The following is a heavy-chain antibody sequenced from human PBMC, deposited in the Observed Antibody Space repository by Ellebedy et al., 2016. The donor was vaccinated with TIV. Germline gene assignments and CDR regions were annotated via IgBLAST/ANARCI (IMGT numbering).Heavy chain of an antibody. J-gene: IGHJ4*02. CDR2: IYYSGST. D-gene: IGHD3-10*01. CDR1: GGSISSYY. Sequence: MPSETLSLTCTVSGGSISSYYWSRIRQPPGKGLEWIGYIYYSGSTYYNPSLKSRVTISVDTSKNQFSLKLSSVTAADTAVYYCARAVVRGRDYWGQGTLVTVSS. CDR3: ARAVVRGRDY. V-gene: IGHV4-59*12.